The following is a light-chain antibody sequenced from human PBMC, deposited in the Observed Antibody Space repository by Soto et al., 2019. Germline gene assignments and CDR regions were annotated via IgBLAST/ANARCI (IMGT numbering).Light chain of an antibody. Sequence: DIEMTQSPSAMSSSVGDRVTITCRASQGISNHLVWFQQRPGKVPKRLIYDASSLQTRVPSRFSGSGSGTDFTLTISSLQPEDFATYYCLQHTNFPLTFGQGTRLEIK. CDR3: LQHTNFPLT. CDR1: QGISNH. J-gene: IGKJ5*01. CDR2: DAS. V-gene: IGKV1-17*03.